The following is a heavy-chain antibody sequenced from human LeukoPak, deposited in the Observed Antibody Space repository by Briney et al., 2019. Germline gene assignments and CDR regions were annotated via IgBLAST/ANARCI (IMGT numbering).Heavy chain of an antibody. J-gene: IGHJ4*02. CDR3: ARDNDTVFDY. D-gene: IGHD3-9*01. Sequence: GGSLRVSCAASGFTFISYWMHWVRQTPGKGLVWVSRINSDGSSTTYADSVKGRFTIPRDNAKNTLYLQMNSLRAEDTAVYYCARDNDTVFDYWGQGTLVTVSS. CDR1: GFTFISYW. CDR2: INSDGSST. V-gene: IGHV3-74*01.